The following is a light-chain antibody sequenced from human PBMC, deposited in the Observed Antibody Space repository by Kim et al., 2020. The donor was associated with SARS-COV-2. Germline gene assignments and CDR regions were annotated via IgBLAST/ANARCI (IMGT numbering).Light chain of an antibody. V-gene: IGKV3-11*01. CDR1: QSVSSY. CDR3: QQRSNWPLT. Sequence: LAPGERATPSCRASQSVSSYLAWYQQKPGQAPRLLIYDASNRATGIPARFSGSGSGTDFTLTISSLEPEDFVVYYCQQRSNWPLTFGGGTKVDIK. CDR2: DAS. J-gene: IGKJ4*01.